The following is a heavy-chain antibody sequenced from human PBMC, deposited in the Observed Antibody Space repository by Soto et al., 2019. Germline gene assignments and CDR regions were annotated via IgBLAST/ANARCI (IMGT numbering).Heavy chain of an antibody. J-gene: IGHJ4*02. CDR1: GFTFSAFG. V-gene: IGHV3-30*18. D-gene: IGHD4-4*01. CDR3: AKLARANSNFNRFDN. Sequence: QVQLVESGGGVVQPGRSLRLSCAASGFTFSAFGMHWVRQAPGKGMEWVAAISYNGNNKYYGDSVKGRFTISRDNSKNTVYLEMKSLTTEDTALYYCAKLARANSNFNRFDNWAGEPWSPSPQ. CDR2: ISYNGNNK.